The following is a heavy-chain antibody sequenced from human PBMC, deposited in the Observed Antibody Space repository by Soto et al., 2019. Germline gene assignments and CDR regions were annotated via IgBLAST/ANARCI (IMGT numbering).Heavy chain of an antibody. Sequence: ASVKVSCKASGYTFTSYGISWVRQAPGQGLEWMGWISAYNGNTNYAQKLQGRVTMTTDTSTSTAYMELRSLRSDDTAVYYCARGLSGWYVSRSYYFDYWGQGTLVTVSS. V-gene: IGHV1-18*01. D-gene: IGHD6-19*01. CDR3: ARGLSGWYVSRSYYFDY. J-gene: IGHJ4*02. CDR2: ISAYNGNT. CDR1: GYTFTSYG.